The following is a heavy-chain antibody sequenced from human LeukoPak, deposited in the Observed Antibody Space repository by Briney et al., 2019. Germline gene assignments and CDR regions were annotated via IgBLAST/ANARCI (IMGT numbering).Heavy chain of an antibody. D-gene: IGHD1-1*01. V-gene: IGHV4-4*07. J-gene: IGHJ4*02. CDR3: ARAVNNWKDCWFDY. CDR2: IYPSGST. CDR1: SRFISSYY. Sequence: SDTLSLPCTVWSRFISSYYWRWIRQPGGKARECIGRIYPSGSTNYTPSLKSGVTISVDKSKHQFSQKLSSVTAADTAVYYRARAVNNWKDCWFDYWGQEALVTVSS.